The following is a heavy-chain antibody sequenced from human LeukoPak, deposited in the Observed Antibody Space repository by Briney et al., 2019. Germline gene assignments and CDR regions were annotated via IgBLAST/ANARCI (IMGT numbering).Heavy chain of an antibody. Sequence: ETPSLTCSVSGGFISSYYWSWIRQPPGKGLEWIGYIYHSSNTKYNPTLKSRVTISVDTSKNQFFLKLSSVTAADTAVYYCARALIDCGGDCFSGLGYWGQGTLVTVSS. CDR1: GGFISSYY. CDR3: ARALIDCGGDCFSGLGY. CDR2: IYHSSNT. V-gene: IGHV4-59*01. J-gene: IGHJ4*02. D-gene: IGHD2-21*02.